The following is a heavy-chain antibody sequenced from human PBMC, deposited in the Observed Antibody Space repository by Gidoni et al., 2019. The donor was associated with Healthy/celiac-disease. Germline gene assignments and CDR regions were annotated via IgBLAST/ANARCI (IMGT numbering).Heavy chain of an antibody. CDR3: ARDRRRGYSGYDPYYYYYGMDV. CDR2: IIPIFGTA. Sequence: QVQLVQSGAEVKKPGSSVKVSCKASGGTFSSYALRWVRQAPGQGLEWMGGIIPIFGTANYAQKFQGRVTITADESTSTAYMELSSLRSEDTAVYYCARDRRRGYSGYDPYYYYYGMDVWGQGTTVTVSS. CDR1: GGTFSSYA. J-gene: IGHJ6*02. D-gene: IGHD5-12*01. V-gene: IGHV1-69*01.